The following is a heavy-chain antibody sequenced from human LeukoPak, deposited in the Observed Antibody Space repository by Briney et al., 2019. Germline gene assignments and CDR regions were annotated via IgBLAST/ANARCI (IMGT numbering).Heavy chain of an antibody. CDR3: ARSITGDSNH. J-gene: IGHJ5*02. CDR1: GFTLRSSE. Sequence: GGSLRLSCAASGFTLRSSEMNWARQAPGKGLDWVSYISSSGTTVYYADSVKGRFNVSRDNAKNSLYLQMNSLRAEDTAGYYCARSITGDSNHWGQGTLVTVSS. CDR2: ISSSGTTV. D-gene: IGHD7-27*01. V-gene: IGHV3-48*03.